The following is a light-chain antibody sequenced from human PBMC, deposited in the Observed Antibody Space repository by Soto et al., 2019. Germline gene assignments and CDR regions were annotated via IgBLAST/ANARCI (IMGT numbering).Light chain of an antibody. CDR2: DAS. J-gene: IGKJ1*01. CDR3: QQYNSYSRT. CDR1: QSVSTR. Sequence: DIQMTQSPSSLSASVGDRVTIICRASQSVSTRLAWYQQKPGKAPKVLIYDASALPRGVPSRFSGSGSGTKFTLTIASLQPDDFATYSCQQYNSYSRTFGQGTKV. V-gene: IGKV1-5*02.